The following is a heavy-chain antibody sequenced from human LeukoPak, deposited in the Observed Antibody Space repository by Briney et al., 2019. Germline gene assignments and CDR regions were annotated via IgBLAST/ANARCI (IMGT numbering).Heavy chain of an antibody. D-gene: IGHD3-16*01. CDR1: GPSFSDYS. J-gene: IGHJ4*02. CDR3: VRGWGSDATYFDY. Sequence: NPGGSLRLSCTASGPSFSDYSMNWVRQAPGKGLEWVSSISSGSSYIYHADSVKGRFTISRDNAKNSLYLQMNSLRAEDTAVYYCVRGWGSDATYFDYWGQGTLVTVSS. CDR2: ISSGSSYI. V-gene: IGHV3-21*01.